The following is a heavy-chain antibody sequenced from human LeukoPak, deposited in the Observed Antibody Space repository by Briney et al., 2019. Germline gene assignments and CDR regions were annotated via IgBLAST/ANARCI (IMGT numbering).Heavy chain of an antibody. CDR3: ARHRESSGYYTSVVAFDI. Sequence: SETLSLTCTVSGGSISGYYWSWIRQPPGKGLEWIGYIYYSGSTNYNPSLKSRVTISVDTSKNQFSLKLSSVTTADTAVYYCARHRESSGYYTSVVAFDIWGQGTMVTVSS. CDR2: IYYSGST. J-gene: IGHJ3*02. D-gene: IGHD3-22*01. CDR1: GGSISGYY. V-gene: IGHV4-59*08.